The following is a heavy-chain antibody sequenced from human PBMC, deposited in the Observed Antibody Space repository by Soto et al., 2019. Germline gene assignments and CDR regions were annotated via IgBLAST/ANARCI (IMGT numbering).Heavy chain of an antibody. D-gene: IGHD2-15*01. V-gene: IGHV1-46*01. J-gene: IGHJ4*02. CDR3: GKVLVGATAQTEPDS. CDR1: GYSFSSHY. Sequence: ASVKVSCKASGYSFSSHYMHWVKQAPGQGLEWLGIINPTGGSTTYAEKFQGRVTMTADTDTETVYMELRRLRSADTALYHCGKVLVGATAQTEPDSWGPGTLVTVSS. CDR2: INPTGGST.